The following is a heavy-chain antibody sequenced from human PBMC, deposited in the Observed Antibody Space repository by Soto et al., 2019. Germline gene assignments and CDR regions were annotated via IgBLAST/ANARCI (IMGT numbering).Heavy chain of an antibody. V-gene: IGHV1-18*01. CDR3: ARGPQRGWFGEGYHYYGMDV. CDR1: GYTFTSYG. Sequence: ASVKVSCKASGYTFTSYGISWVRQAPGQGLEWMGWISAYNGNTNYAQKLQGRVTMTTDTSTSTAYMELRSLRSDDTAVYYCARGPQRGWFGEGYHYYGMDVWGQGTTVTVSS. J-gene: IGHJ6*02. D-gene: IGHD3-10*01. CDR2: ISAYNGNT.